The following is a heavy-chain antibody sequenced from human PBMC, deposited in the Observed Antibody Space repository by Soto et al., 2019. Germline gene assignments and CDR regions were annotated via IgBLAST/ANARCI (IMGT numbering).Heavy chain of an antibody. V-gene: IGHV4-59*01. J-gene: IGHJ5*02. CDR3: ARGDSSGWYGDWFDP. Sequence: SETLSLTCTVSGGSISSYYWSWIRQPPGKGLEWIGYIYYSGSTNYNPSLKSRVTISVDTSKNQFSLKLSSVTAADTAVYYCARGDSSGWYGDWFDPWGQGTLVTVSS. CDR2: IYYSGST. D-gene: IGHD6-19*01. CDR1: GGSISSYY.